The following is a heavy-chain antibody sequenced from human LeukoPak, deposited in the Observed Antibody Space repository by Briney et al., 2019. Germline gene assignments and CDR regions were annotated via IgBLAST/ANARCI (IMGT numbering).Heavy chain of an antibody. Sequence: ASVKVSCKASGYTFISYGISWVRQAPGQGLEWMXXXSAYSGNTNYAQNLQGRVTMTTDTSTSTAYMELRSLRSDDTAVYYCARAPDDYDFWSGPFDYWGRGTLVTVSS. CDR2: XSAYSGNT. V-gene: IGHV1-18*01. CDR1: GYTFISYG. J-gene: IGHJ4*02. D-gene: IGHD3-3*01. CDR3: ARAPDDYDFWSGPFDY.